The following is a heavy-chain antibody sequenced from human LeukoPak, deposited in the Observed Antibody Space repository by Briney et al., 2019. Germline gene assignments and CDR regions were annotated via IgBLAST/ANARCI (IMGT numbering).Heavy chain of an antibody. D-gene: IGHD4-17*01. CDR1: GFTFGDYA. CDR3: TRDRDYGDYVDFYYYYGMDV. Sequence: GGSLRLSCTASGFTFGDYAMSWFRQAPGKGLEWVGFIRSKAYGGTTEYAASVKGRFTISRDDSKSIAYLQMNSLKTEDTAVYYCTRDRDYGDYVDFYYYYGMDVWGQGTTVTVSS. V-gene: IGHV3-49*03. CDR2: IRSKAYGGTT. J-gene: IGHJ6*02.